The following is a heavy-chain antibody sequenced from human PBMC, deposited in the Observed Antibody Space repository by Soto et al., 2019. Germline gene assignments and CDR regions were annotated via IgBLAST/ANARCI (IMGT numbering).Heavy chain of an antibody. CDR3: VKLSVVVPAAYFYSYGLDV. CDR1: GFTFSSYG. Sequence: QEQLVESGGGVVQPGRSLRLSCAASGFTFSSYGLHWVRQAPGKGLEWVALISFDGNNKNYADSVQGRFTVSRDNSKNTLYLQMNSLRSEDTAVYYCVKLSVVVPAAYFYSYGLDVWGQGTTVTVSS. J-gene: IGHJ6*02. V-gene: IGHV3-30*18. CDR2: ISFDGNNK. D-gene: IGHD2-2*01.